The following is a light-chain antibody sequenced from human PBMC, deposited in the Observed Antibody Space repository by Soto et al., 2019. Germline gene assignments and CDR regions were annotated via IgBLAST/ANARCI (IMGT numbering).Light chain of an antibody. J-gene: IGLJ2*01. V-gene: IGLV2-8*01. CDR1: SSDVGGYDY. CDR2: EVS. CDR3: SSYARRNVV. Sequence: QSALTQPPSASGSPGQSVTISCTGTSSDVGGYDYVSWYQQHPGEAPKLMIYEVSKRPSGVPDRFSGSKSGNTASLTVSGLQAEDEADYYCSSYARRNVVFGGGTKLTVL.